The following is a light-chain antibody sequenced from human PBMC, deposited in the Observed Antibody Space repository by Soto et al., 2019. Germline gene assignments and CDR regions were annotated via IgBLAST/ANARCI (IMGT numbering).Light chain of an antibody. CDR2: GVS. CDR3: CSFAGSYTYV. J-gene: IGLJ1*01. V-gene: IGLV2-11*01. Sequence: QSVLTQPRSVSGSPGQSVTISCTGTSSDVGRYDYVSWYQQHPGKAPKRIIYGVSERPSGVPDRFSGSKFGNTASLTISGLQAEDEADYSCCSFAGSYTYVFGTGTKVTVL. CDR1: SSDVGRYDY.